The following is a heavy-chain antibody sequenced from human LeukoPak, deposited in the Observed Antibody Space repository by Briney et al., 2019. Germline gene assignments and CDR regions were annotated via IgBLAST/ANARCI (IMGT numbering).Heavy chain of an antibody. CDR2: ISAYNGNT. CDR1: GYTFTCYG. D-gene: IGHD5-18*01. J-gene: IGHJ6*02. Sequence: ASVKVSCKASGYTFTCYGISWVRQAPGQGLEWMGWISAYNGNTNYAQKLQGRVTMTTDTSTSTAYMELRSLRSDDTAVYYCARDRGAYSYGTYGMDVWGQGTTVTVSS. CDR3: ARDRGAYSYGTYGMDV. V-gene: IGHV1-18*01.